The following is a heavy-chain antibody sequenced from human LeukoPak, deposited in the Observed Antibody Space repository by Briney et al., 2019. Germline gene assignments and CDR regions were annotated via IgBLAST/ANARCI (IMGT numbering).Heavy chain of an antibody. CDR2: IYPGDSGP. J-gene: IGHJ3*01. V-gene: IGHV5-51*01. CDR1: GYSFTSYC. Sequence: GESLKISCKVSGYSFTSYCIGWVRQMPGKGLEWMGIIYPGDSGPTYSPSFQGQVTISVDNSIHTSYLQWSSLQASDTAMYYCGMSGDRVPLQDDVFDVWGQGTMVTVST. D-gene: IGHD1-26*01. CDR3: GMSGDRVPLQDDVFDV.